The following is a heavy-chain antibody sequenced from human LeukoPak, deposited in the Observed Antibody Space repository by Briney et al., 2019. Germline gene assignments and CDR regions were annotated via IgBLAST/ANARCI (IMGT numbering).Heavy chain of an antibody. CDR3: ARGRYLTTSGGAAAGFLDY. D-gene: IGHD6-13*01. V-gene: IGHV4-34*01. Sequence: SETLSLTCAVYGGSFSGYYWSWIRQPPGKGLEWIGEINHSGSTHYNPSLKRRVTISVDTSQKQFSLRLTSVTAADTAVYYCARGRYLTTSGGAAAGFLDYWGQGSLVTVST. CDR1: GGSFSGYY. CDR2: INHSGST. J-gene: IGHJ4*02.